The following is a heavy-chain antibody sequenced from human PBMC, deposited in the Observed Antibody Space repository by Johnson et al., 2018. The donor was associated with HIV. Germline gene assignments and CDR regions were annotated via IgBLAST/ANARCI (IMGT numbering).Heavy chain of an antibody. V-gene: IGHV3-30-3*01. CDR2: ISYHGSNK. CDR3: ARGGFTMIVVAY. J-gene: IGHJ3*01. D-gene: IGHD3-22*01. CDR1: GFTFSRYA. Sequence: QVQLVESGGGVVQPGRSLRLSCAASGFTFSRYAMHWVRQAPGKGLEWVAVISYHGSNKYYADSVKGRFTISRDNSKNTLYLQMNSLRAEDTAVYYCARGGFTMIVVAYWGQGTMVTVSS.